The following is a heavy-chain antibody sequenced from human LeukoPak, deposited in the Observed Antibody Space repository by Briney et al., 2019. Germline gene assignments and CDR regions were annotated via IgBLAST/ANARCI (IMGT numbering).Heavy chain of an antibody. Sequence: ASVMVSCTASGYTFTGYYMHWVRQAPGQGLEWMGRINPNSGGTNYAQKFQGRVTMTRDTSISTAYMELSRLRSDDTAVYYCARDEAAVAGFDYWGQGTLVTVSS. CDR2: INPNSGGT. D-gene: IGHD6-19*01. CDR3: ARDEAAVAGFDY. V-gene: IGHV1-2*06. J-gene: IGHJ4*02. CDR1: GYTFTGYY.